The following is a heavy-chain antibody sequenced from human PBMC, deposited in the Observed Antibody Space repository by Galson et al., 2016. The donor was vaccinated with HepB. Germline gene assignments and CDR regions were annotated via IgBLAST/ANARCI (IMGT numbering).Heavy chain of an antibody. CDR2: ISGSGGNT. V-gene: IGHV3-23*01. CDR3: AKDSSYYGSGRGFDS. D-gene: IGHD3-10*01. CDR1: GFTFSSYA. Sequence: SLRLSCAASGFTFSSYAMSWVRQAPGKGLEWVSAISGSGGNTYYADSVKGRFTISRDNSKNTLYLQMNSLRAEDTAVYYCAKDSSYYGSGRGFDSWGQGTLVTVSS. J-gene: IGHJ4*02.